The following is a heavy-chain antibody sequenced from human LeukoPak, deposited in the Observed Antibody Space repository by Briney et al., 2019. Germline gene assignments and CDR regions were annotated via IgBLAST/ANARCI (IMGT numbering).Heavy chain of an antibody. CDR3: ARFDSGSHGVFDS. V-gene: IGHV1-2*02. Sequence: ASVKVSFKASGYTFTGYYMHWVRQAPGRGLEWMGWINPNSGGTNYAQKFQGRVTMTRDTSISTAYMELSRLRSDDTAVYYCARFDSGSHGVFDSWGQGTLVTVSS. CDR2: INPNSGGT. D-gene: IGHD3-10*01. CDR1: GYTFTGYY. J-gene: IGHJ4*02.